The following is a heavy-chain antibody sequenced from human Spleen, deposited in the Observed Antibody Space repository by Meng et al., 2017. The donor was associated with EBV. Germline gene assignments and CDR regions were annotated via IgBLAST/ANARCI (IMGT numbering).Heavy chain of an antibody. D-gene: IGHD3-10*01. V-gene: IGHV1-69*01. CDR2: LIPKSDAP. J-gene: IGHJ4*02. CDR1: GGTFRSDA. CDR3: ASESGRGFTPDY. Sequence: QVQLVQSGAEVKKPGSSVKVSCKTSGGTFRSDAVSWVRQAPGQGLEWLGGLIPKSDAPYYAQKFKDRVTITADESTSTHFMDLRGLRSEDTAVYYCASESGRGFTPDYWGQGTLVTVSS.